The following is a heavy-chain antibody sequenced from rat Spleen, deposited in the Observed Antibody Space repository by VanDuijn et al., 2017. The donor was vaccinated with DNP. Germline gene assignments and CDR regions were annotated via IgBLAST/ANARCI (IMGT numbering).Heavy chain of an antibody. J-gene: IGHJ2*01. CDR1: GLTFSDHN. D-gene: IGHD1-4*01. V-gene: IGHV5-7*01. CDR2: INYDGSNT. Sequence: EVQLVESGGGLVQPGRSLKLSCAVSGLTFSDHNMAWVRQAPKKGLEWVATINYDGSNTYYRNSVKGRFTISRDNAKSTLYLQMDSLRSEDTATYFCASRPPPTRGPFDYWGQGVLVTVSS. CDR3: ASRPPPTRGPFDY.